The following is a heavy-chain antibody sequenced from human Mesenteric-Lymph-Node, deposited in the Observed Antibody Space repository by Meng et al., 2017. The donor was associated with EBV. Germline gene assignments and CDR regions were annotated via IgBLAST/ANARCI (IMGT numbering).Heavy chain of an antibody. CDR2: TYYMSKWFN. Sequence: QVPLQQSGPGLVKPSEPLSLTCAISGDSVSSDGVAWNWIRQSPSRGLEWLGRTYYMSKWFNDYALSVKSRITINPDTSKNQFSLQLNSVTPEDTAMYYCTRGAYSAFDIWGQGTMVTVSS. D-gene: IGHD5-12*01. V-gene: IGHV6-1*01. J-gene: IGHJ3*02. CDR1: GDSVSSDGVA. CDR3: TRGAYSAFDI.